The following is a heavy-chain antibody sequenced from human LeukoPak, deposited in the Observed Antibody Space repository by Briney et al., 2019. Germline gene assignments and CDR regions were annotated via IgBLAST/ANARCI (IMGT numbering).Heavy chain of an antibody. CDR3: ASVMYSSSWYKYYYYYGMDV. J-gene: IGHJ6*02. V-gene: IGHV1-2*02. CDR2: INPNSGGT. D-gene: IGHD6-13*01. CDR1: GYTFTGCY. Sequence: ASVKVSCKASGYTFTGCYMHWVRQAPGQGLEWMGWINPNSGGTNYAQKFQGRVTMTRDTSNSTAYMELSRLRSDDTAVYYCASVMYSSSWYKYYYYYGMDVWGQGTTVTVSS.